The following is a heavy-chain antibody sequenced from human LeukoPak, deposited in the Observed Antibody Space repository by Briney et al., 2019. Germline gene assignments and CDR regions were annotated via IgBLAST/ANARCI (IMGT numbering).Heavy chain of an antibody. D-gene: IGHD4-17*01. J-gene: IGHJ4*02. CDR3: AGEGDYWHRFDY. CDR1: GGSFRGYY. Sequence: SETLSLTCAVYGGSFRGYYWTWIRQPPGKGLEWIGNIFHSGSTNYNPSLKSRVTISVEASKNQFSLRLSSVTAADTAVYYCAGEGDYWHRFDYWGRGTLVTVSS. V-gene: IGHV4-59*01. CDR2: IFHSGST.